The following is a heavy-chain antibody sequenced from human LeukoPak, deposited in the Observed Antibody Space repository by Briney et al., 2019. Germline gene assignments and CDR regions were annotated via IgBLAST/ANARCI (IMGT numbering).Heavy chain of an antibody. CDR1: GGTFSSYA. CDR3: ARISNSSSASFDY. CDR2: IIPIFGTA. V-gene: IGHV1-69*05. D-gene: IGHD6-6*01. Sequence: SVKVSCKASGGTFSSYAISWVRQAPGQGLEWMGGIIPIFGTANYAQKLQGRVTITTGESTSTAYMELSSLRSEDTAVYYCARISNSSSASFDYWGQGTLVTVSS. J-gene: IGHJ4*02.